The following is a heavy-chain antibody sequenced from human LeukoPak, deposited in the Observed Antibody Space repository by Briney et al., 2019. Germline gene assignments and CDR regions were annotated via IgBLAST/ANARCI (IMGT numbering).Heavy chain of an antibody. CDR3: ARDGLSRYFDL. J-gene: IGHJ2*01. CDR2: IYTSGST. CDR1: GGSISSGSYY. Sequence: SETLSLTCTVSGGSISSGSYYWSWIRQPAGKGPEWIGRIYTSGSTNYNPSLKSRVTISVDTSKNQFSLKLSSVTAADTAVYYCARDGLSRYFDLWGRGTLVTVSS. V-gene: IGHV4-61*02.